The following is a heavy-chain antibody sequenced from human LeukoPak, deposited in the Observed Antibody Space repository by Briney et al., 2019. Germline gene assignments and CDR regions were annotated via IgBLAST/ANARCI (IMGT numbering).Heavy chain of an antibody. J-gene: IGHJ4*02. D-gene: IGHD6-13*01. CDR2: INQEGSGK. CDR1: GLTLSSYW. Sequence: GGSLRLSCAASGLTLSSYWMSWVRQAPRKGLEGVANINQEGSGKYYADSVKGRFTISRDNAKNPLYLQMNSLRSEDTAVYYCAKDSYSRGDYWGQGALVTVSS. CDR3: AKDSYSRGDY. V-gene: IGHV3-7*01.